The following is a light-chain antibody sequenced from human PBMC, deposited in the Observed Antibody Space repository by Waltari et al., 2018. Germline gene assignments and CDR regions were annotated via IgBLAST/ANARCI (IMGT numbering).Light chain of an antibody. J-gene: IGKJ5*01. CDR3: QQSYS. V-gene: IGKV1-39*01. Sequence: DIQMTQSPSSLSASVGDRVTITCRASKSSSDYLNWYQQKPGKAPKLLIYAASTLQSGVPSRFSGSGSGTDFARTISSLQPEDFATYYCQQSYSFGQGTRLEIK. CDR2: AAS. CDR1: KSSSDY.